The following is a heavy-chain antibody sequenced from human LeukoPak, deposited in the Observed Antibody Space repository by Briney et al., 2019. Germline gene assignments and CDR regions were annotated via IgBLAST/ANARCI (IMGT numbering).Heavy chain of an antibody. D-gene: IGHD3-22*01. CDR2: ISGSGGRT. J-gene: IGHJ4*02. V-gene: IGHV3-23*01. Sequence: PGGSLRLSCAVSGITLSNYGMSWVRQAPGKWLEWVAGISGSGGRTNYADSVKGRFTISRDNPKNTLYLQMNSLRAEDTAVYFCARRGVVIRVILVGFHKEAYYFDSWGQGALVTVSS. CDR3: ARRGVVIRVILVGFHKEAYYFDS. CDR1: GITLSNYG.